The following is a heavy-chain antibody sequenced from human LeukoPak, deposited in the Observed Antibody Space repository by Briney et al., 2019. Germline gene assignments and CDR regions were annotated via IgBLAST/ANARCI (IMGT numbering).Heavy chain of an antibody. Sequence: GGSLRLSCAASGFTFSSYAMHWVRQVPGKGLEWVAVISYDGSNKYYADSVKGRFTISRDNSKNTLYLQMNSLRAEDTAVYYCARGSQGYDFWSGYYTDYWGQGTLVTVSS. J-gene: IGHJ4*02. CDR3: ARGSQGYDFWSGYYTDY. D-gene: IGHD3-3*01. CDR2: ISYDGSNK. CDR1: GFTFSSYA. V-gene: IGHV3-30*04.